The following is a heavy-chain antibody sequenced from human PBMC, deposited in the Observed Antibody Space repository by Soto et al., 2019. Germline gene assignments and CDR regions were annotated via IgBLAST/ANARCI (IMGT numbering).Heavy chain of an antibody. V-gene: IGHV3-21*01. CDR3: ARELRKYYYGMDV. J-gene: IGHJ6*02. Sequence: GGSLRLSCAASGFTFSISSMNWVRQAPGKGLEWVSSISGTSDYISYADSVKGRFTISRDNAKNTLYLQMNSLRAEDTAVYYCARELRKYYYGMDVWGQGTTVTVSS. D-gene: IGHD4-17*01. CDR2: ISGTSDYI. CDR1: GFTFSISS.